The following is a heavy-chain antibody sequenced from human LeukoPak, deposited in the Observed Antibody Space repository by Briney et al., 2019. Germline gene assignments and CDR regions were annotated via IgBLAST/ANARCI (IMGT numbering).Heavy chain of an antibody. CDR3: TRAVAVIIDY. J-gene: IGHJ4*02. CDR1: GYTFTAYY. D-gene: IGHD6-19*01. V-gene: IGHV1-2*02. Sequence: ASVRVSCKASGYTFTAYYMHWVRQAPGQGLEWLGWINPNSGGTNYAQKFQGRVTMARDTSISTAYMELSGLRSEDTAVYYCTRAVAVIIDYWGQGTLVTVSS. CDR2: INPNSGGT.